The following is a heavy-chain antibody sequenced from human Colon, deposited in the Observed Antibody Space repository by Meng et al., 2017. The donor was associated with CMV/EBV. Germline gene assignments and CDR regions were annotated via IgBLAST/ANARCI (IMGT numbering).Heavy chain of an antibody. D-gene: IGHD1-26*01. Sequence: GSLRLSCAVSGDSISSTTYYWVWVRQPPGKGLEWIGSVYYRGSTYPNPSLKSRLTMSVDTSKNQFSLRLTSVTAADTAVYYCARTSGNYPRRYFDSWGQGTLVTVSS. J-gene: IGHJ4*02. CDR2: VYYRGST. V-gene: IGHV4-39*07. CDR3: ARTSGNYPRRYFDS. CDR1: GDSISSTTYY.